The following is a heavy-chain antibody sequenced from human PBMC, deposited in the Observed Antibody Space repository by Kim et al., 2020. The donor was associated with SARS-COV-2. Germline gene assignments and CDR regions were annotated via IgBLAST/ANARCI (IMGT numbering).Heavy chain of an antibody. CDR1: GGSISSYY. J-gene: IGHJ4*02. CDR3: ASSDLQDGCDY. D-gene: IGHD2-21*02. CDR2: IYYSGST. V-gene: IGHV4-59*13. Sequence: SETLSLTCTVSGGSISSYYWSWIRQPPGKGLEWIGYIYYSGSTNYNPSLKSRVTISVDTSKNQFSLKLSSVTAADTAVYYCASSDLQDGCDYWGQGTLVTVSS.